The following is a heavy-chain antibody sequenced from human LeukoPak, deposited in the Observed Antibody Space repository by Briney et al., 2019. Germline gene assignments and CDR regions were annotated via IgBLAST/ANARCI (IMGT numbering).Heavy chain of an antibody. CDR1: GFTFSNYA. Sequence: GGSLRLSCAASGFTFSNYAMSWVRQAPGKGLEWVSGISALGGSTYYADSVKGRFTISRDSSKSTLYVQMNSLRAEDTAVYYCAKDRGSSDYGISVRGRYCFDPWGQGTLVTVAS. D-gene: IGHD5-12*01. CDR3: AKDRGSSDYGISVRGRYCFDP. J-gene: IGHJ5*02. V-gene: IGHV3-23*01. CDR2: ISALGGST.